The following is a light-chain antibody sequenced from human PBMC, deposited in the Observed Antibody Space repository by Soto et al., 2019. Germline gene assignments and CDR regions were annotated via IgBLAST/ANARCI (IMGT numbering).Light chain of an antibody. Sequence: DIQLTQSPSTLSASVGDRATITCRASQSISSWLAWYQQKPGKAPKLLVYKASSLESGVPSRFSGRGSGTEFTLTLSTLQPDDFATYYCQQYEPYPLTFGGGTKVEI. CDR3: QQYEPYPLT. CDR1: QSISSW. CDR2: KAS. J-gene: IGKJ4*01. V-gene: IGKV1-5*03.